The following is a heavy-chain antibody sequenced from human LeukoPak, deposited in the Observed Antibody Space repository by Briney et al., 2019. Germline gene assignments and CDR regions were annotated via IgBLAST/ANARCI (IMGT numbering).Heavy chain of an antibody. Sequence: SETLSLTCTVSGGSISSGGYYWSWIRQHPGKGLEWIGYIYYSGSTYYNPSLKSRVTISVDTSKNQFSLKLSSVTAADPGVYYCARDPYGDYTFDYWGQGTLVTVSS. V-gene: IGHV4-31*03. CDR2: IYYSGST. J-gene: IGHJ4*02. D-gene: IGHD4-17*01. CDR3: ARDPYGDYTFDY. CDR1: GGSISSGGYY.